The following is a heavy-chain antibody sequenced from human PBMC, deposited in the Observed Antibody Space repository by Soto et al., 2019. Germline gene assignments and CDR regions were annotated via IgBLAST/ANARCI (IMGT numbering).Heavy chain of an antibody. CDR3: ARAADSSGLNWFDP. Sequence: GGSLRLSCAASGFTLSDHYMNWVRQAPGKGLEWVSYISSSSSTIYYADSVKGRFTISRDNAKNSLYLQMNSLRAEDTAVYYCARAADSSGLNWFDPWGQGTLVTVSS. V-gene: IGHV3-48*01. D-gene: IGHD6-19*01. CDR1: GFTLSDHY. J-gene: IGHJ5*02. CDR2: ISSSSSTI.